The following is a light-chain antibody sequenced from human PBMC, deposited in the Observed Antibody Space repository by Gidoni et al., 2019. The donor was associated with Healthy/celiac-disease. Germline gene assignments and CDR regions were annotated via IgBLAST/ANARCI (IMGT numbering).Light chain of an antibody. CDR3: QQYNNWPQK. Sequence: EIVMMQSPATLSVYPGERATLSCRASQRVSSNLAWYQQKPRPAPRLLIYGASTRATGIPARFSGSGSWTEFTLTISSLQSEDFAVYYCQQYNNWPQKFGQGTKVEIK. CDR2: GAS. CDR1: QRVSSN. V-gene: IGKV3-15*01. J-gene: IGKJ1*01.